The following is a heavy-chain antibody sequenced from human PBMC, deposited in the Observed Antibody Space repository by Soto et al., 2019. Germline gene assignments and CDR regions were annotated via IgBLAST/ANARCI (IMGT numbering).Heavy chain of an antibody. CDR3: ARAYSYGYSISGGSRNWFDP. D-gene: IGHD5-18*01. V-gene: IGHV1-69*13. CDR2: IIPIFGTA. CDR1: GGTFSSYA. Sequence: ASVKVSCKASGGTFSSYAISWVRQAPGQGLEWMGGIIPIFGTANYAQKFQGSVTITAVESTSTAYMELSSLRSEDTAVYYCARAYSYGYSISGGSRNWFDPWGQGTLVTVSS. J-gene: IGHJ5*02.